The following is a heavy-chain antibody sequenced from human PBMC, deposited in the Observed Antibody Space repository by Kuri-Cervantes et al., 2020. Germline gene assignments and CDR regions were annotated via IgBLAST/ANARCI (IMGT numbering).Heavy chain of an antibody. CDR3: ARVNNWNYDNWYFDL. Sequence: ASVKVSCKASGYTFTSYGISWVRQAPGQGLEWMGWISAGNGNTKYSQKFQGRVTITRDTSASTAYMELSSLRSEDTAVYYCARVNNWNYDNWYFDLWGRGTLVTVSS. CDR2: ISAGNGNT. J-gene: IGHJ2*01. V-gene: IGHV1-18*01. CDR1: GYTFTSYG. D-gene: IGHD1-7*01.